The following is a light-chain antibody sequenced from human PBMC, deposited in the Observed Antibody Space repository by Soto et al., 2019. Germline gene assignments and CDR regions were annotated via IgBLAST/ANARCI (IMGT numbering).Light chain of an antibody. V-gene: IGKV4-1*01. J-gene: IGKJ2*01. CDR2: WAS. Sequence: DIVMTQSPESLAVSLGERATINCKSSRSVFYNSNNKNYLAWYQQKPGQSPRLLLYWASTRESGVPDRFSGGGSVTDFTLTISSLQAEDVAVYFCQQYFTTPYTFGQGTKVDI. CDR1: RSVFYNSNNKNY. CDR3: QQYFTTPYT.